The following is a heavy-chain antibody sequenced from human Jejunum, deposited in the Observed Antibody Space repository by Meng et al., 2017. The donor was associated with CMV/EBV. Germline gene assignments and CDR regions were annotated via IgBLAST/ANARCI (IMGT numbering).Heavy chain of an antibody. D-gene: IGHD3-3*01. Sequence: VFTFSSDEMYWVRQIPGKGLEWSSCISASASAICYAASVKGRFTISRDNVKNSLYILMESLRADETAIYYCVRGGSSGTLKYFDYWGQGALVTVSS. CDR3: VRGGSSGTLKYFDY. J-gene: IGHJ4*02. CDR2: ISASASAI. V-gene: IGHV3-48*03. CDR1: VFTFSSDE.